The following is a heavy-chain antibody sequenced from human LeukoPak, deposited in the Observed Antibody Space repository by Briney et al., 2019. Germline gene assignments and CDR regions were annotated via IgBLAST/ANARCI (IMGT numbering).Heavy chain of an antibody. J-gene: IGHJ4*02. CDR2: INPNSGGT. Sequence: ASVKVSCKASGYTFTGYYMHWVRQAPGQGLEWMGWINPNSGGTNYAQKFQGRVTMTRDTSISTAYMELSRLRSDDTAVYYCARDKSLPGNDAEGFDYWGQGTLVTVSS. D-gene: IGHD1-1*01. V-gene: IGHV1-2*02. CDR3: ARDKSLPGNDAEGFDY. CDR1: GYTFTGYY.